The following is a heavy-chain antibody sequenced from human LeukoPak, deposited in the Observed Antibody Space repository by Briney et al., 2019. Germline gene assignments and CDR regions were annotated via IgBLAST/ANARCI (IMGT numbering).Heavy chain of an antibody. D-gene: IGHD3-10*01. CDR2: ISAYNGNT. V-gene: IGHV1-18*01. CDR1: GYTFTSYG. J-gene: IGHJ6*02. Sequence: VASVKVSCKASGYTFTSYGISWLRQAPGQGLEWMGWISAYNGNTNYAQKLQGRVTMTTGTSTSTAYMELRSLRSDDTAVYYCAREMGYYYGSGSFGYYYYGMDVWGQGTTVTVSS. CDR3: AREMGYYYGSGSFGYYYYGMDV.